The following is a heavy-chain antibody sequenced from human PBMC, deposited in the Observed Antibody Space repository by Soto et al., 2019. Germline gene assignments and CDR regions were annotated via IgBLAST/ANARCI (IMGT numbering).Heavy chain of an antibody. CDR2: ISYDGSNK. D-gene: IGHD3-22*01. J-gene: IGHJ4*02. Sequence: QVQLVESGGGVVQPGRSLRLSCAASGFTFSSYAMHWVRQAPGKGLEWVAVISYDGSNKYYADSVKGRFTISRDNSKNTLYLQMNSLRAEDTAVYYCAGTADSSGYSIGFDYWGQGTLVTVSS. CDR3: AGTADSSGYSIGFDY. V-gene: IGHV3-30-3*01. CDR1: GFTFSSYA.